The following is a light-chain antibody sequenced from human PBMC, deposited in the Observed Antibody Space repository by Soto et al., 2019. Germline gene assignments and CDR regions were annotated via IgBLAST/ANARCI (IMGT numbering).Light chain of an antibody. CDR3: GTWDSSLSAVV. Sequence: QSVLTQPPSVSAAPGQKVGISCSGSSSNIGNNYVSWYQQLSGTAPKLLIYDNSYRPSGIPDRFSGSKSGSSATLDITGLQTGDEADYYCGTWDSSLSAVVFGGGTKLTVL. J-gene: IGLJ2*01. CDR2: DNS. CDR1: SSNIGNNY. V-gene: IGLV1-51*01.